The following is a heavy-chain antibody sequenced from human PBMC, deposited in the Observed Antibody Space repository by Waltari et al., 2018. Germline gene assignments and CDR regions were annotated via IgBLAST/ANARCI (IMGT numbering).Heavy chain of an antibody. CDR1: ADSVSTNNAA. CDR3: ARDLGVRGMDV. CDR2: TYYRSKWYN. D-gene: IGHD1-1*01. Sequence: QVQLQQSGPGLVRPSQTRSLPCAISADSVSTNNAAWNCIRQSPSRGLEWLGRTYYRSKWYNDYAVSVKSRITITPDTSKNQFSLQLNSVTPEDTAVYYCARDLGVRGMDVWGQGTTVTVSS. J-gene: IGHJ6*02. V-gene: IGHV6-1*01.